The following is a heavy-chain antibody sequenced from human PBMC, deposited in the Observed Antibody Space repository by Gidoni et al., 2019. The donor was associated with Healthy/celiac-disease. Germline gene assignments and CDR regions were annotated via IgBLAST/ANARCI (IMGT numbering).Heavy chain of an antibody. J-gene: IGHJ5*02. V-gene: IGHV1-24*01. D-gene: IGHD1-1*01. CDR3: ATSDRTTGTTPSNWFDP. CDR2: FDPEDGET. Sequence: QVQLVQSGAEVTKPGASVKVSCTVSGYTLTELSMHWVRQAPGKGLEWMGGFDPEDGETIYAQKFQGRVTMTEDTSTDTAYMELSSLRSEDTAVYYCATSDRTTGTTPSNWFDPWGQGTLVTVSS. CDR1: GYTLTELS.